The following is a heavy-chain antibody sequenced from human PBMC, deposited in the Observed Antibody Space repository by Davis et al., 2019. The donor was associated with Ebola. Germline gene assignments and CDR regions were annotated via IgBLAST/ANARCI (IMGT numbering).Heavy chain of an antibody. CDR3: ARGDYIWGSYRYFAFDI. Sequence: SETLSLTCAVSGGSISSSNWWSWVRQPPGKGLEWIGEIYHSGSTNYNPSLKSRVTISVDKSKNQFSLKLSSVTAADTAVYYCARGDYIWGSYRYFAFDIWGQGTMVTVSS. CDR2: IYHSGST. V-gene: IGHV4-4*02. J-gene: IGHJ3*02. CDR1: GGSISSSNW. D-gene: IGHD3-16*02.